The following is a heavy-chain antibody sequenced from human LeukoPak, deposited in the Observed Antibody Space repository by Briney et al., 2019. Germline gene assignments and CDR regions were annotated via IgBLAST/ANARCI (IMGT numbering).Heavy chain of an antibody. CDR1: GYSISSGYY. CDR3: ARDADYYDSSGYYY. CDR2: IYHSGST. V-gene: IGHV4-38-2*02. J-gene: IGHJ4*02. D-gene: IGHD3-22*01. Sequence: SETLSLTCTVSGYSISSGYYWGWIRQPPGKGLEWIGGIYHSGSTYYNPSLKSRVTISVDTSKNQFSLKLSFVTAADTAVYYCARDADYYDSSGYYYWGQGTLVTVSS.